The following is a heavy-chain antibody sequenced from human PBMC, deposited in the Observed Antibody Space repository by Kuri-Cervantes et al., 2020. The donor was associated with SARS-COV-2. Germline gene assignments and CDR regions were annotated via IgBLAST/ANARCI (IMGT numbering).Heavy chain of an antibody. CDR1: GGSISSSSYY. CDR3: AMLVGIDAFDI. D-gene: IGHD1-26*01. Sequence: AGSLRLSCTVSGGSISSSSYYWGWIRQPPGKGLEWIGSIYYSGSTYSNPSLMSRFTISVDTSKNQFSLRLSSVTAAVTAWYYCAMLVGIDAFDIWGQGTMVTVSS. V-gene: IGHV4-39*01. J-gene: IGHJ3*02. CDR2: IYYSGST.